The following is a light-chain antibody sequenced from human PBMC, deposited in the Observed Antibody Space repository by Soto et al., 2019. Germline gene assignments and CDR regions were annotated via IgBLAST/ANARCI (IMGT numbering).Light chain of an antibody. CDR1: QSIRSD. J-gene: IGKJ1*01. CDR2: TTS. Sequence: DIQMTQSPSSLSASVGDRVIITCRASQSIRSDLNWYQQRPGKAPKLLIYTTSNLESDVPSRFSGSGSGTDFTLTINNLKPGDFATYICQQGFSRPRTFGQGPTVEIK. V-gene: IGKV1-39*01. CDR3: QQGFSRPRT.